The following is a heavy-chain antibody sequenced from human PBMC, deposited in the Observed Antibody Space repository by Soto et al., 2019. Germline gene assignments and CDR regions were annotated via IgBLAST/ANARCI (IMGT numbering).Heavy chain of an antibody. J-gene: IGHJ6*02. CDR3: ARGGIAARPYYYYGMDV. CDR2: MNPNSGNT. D-gene: IGHD6-6*01. CDR1: GYTFTSYD. V-gene: IGHV1-8*01. Sequence: SGKVSCKASGYTFTSYDINWVRQATGQGLEWMGWMNPNSGNTGYAQKFQRRVTMTRNTSISTAYMELSSLRSEDTAVYYFARGGIAARPYYYYGMDVWGQGTTVTVSS.